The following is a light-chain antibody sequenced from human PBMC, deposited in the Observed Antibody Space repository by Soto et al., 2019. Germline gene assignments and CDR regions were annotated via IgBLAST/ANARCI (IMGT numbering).Light chain of an antibody. Sequence: QPELTQPRSVSGSPGQSVTISCTGTSSDVGGYNYVSWYQQHPGKAPKLMIYDVSKRPSGVPDRFSGSKSGNTASLTISGLQAEDEADYYCCSYAGSYTYVFGTGTKVTVL. CDR1: SSDVGGYNY. CDR2: DVS. CDR3: CSYAGSYTYV. J-gene: IGLJ1*01. V-gene: IGLV2-11*01.